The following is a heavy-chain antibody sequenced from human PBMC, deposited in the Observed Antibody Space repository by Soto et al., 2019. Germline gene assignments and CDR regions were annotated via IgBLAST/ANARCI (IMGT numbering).Heavy chain of an antibody. CDR3: ARNPAPKSLRYFDWSTLHGMDV. CDR1: GYSFTSYW. J-gene: IGHJ6*04. V-gene: IGHV5-51*01. CDR2: IYPGDSDT. D-gene: IGHD3-9*01. Sequence: GESLKISCKGSGYSFTSYWIGWVRQMPGKGLEWMGIIYPGDSDTRYSPSFQGQVTISADKSISTAYLQWSSLKASDTAMYYCARNPAPKSLRYFDWSTLHGMDVWGKGTTVTVSS.